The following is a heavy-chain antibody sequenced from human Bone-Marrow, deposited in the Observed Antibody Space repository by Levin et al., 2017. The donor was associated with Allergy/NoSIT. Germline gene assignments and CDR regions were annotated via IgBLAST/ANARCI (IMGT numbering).Heavy chain of an antibody. J-gene: IGHJ4*01. Sequence: SQTLSLTCTVSGGSISNPYWSWLRQPPGKGLEWIGYISYSGDTNYNPSLKGRVTISLETSKKQFSLRLSSLTAAATAIYYCARHMHDEFWSGYYTPFFDYWGQGTVVTVSS. CDR2: ISYSGDT. CDR1: GGSISNPY. D-gene: IGHD3-3*01. CDR3: ARHMHDEFWSGYYTPFFDY. V-gene: IGHV4-59*08.